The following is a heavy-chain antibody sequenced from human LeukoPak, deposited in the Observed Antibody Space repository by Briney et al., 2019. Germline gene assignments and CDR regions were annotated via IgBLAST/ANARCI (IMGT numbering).Heavy chain of an antibody. CDR3: GRGTSWADY. CDR2: IKEDGSEK. V-gene: IGHV3-7*03. Sequence: GGSLRLSCAASGFTFSSYWMSWVRQAPGEGLEWVANIKEDGSEKYYVDSVKGRFTISRDNAKHSLDLQMNGLRAEDTAVYCCGRGTSWADYWGQGTLVIVSS. J-gene: IGHJ4*02. CDR1: GFTFSSYW. D-gene: IGHD6-13*01.